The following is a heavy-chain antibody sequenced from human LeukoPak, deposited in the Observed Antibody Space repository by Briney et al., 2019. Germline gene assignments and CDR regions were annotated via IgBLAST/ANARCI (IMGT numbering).Heavy chain of an antibody. CDR2: IYYSGST. J-gene: IGHJ5*02. V-gene: IGHV4-39*01. CDR1: GGSISSSSYY. D-gene: IGHD2-2*01. Sequence: SETLSLTCTVSGGSISSSSYYWGWIRQPPGKGLEWIGSIYYSGSTYYNPSLKSRVTISVDTSKNQFSLKLSSVTAAGTAVYYCARSYCSSTSCYSGNWFDPWGQGTLVTVSS. CDR3: ARSYCSSTSCYSGNWFDP.